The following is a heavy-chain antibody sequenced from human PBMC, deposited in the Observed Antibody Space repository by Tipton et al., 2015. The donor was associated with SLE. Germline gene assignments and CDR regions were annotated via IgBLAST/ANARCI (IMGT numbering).Heavy chain of an antibody. J-gene: IGHJ4*02. CDR3: AEVIAAALTGYFDC. CDR1: GDSVSTNSAA. D-gene: IGHD6-13*01. Sequence: GLVKPSQTLSLTCAISGDSVSTNSAAWNWIRQSPSRGPEWLGRTYYRSKWYNDYALSVKSRITVNPDTSKNQFSLQLNSVTAADTAVYYCAEVIAAALTGYFDCWGQGTLVTVSS. CDR2: TYYRSKWYN. V-gene: IGHV6-1*01.